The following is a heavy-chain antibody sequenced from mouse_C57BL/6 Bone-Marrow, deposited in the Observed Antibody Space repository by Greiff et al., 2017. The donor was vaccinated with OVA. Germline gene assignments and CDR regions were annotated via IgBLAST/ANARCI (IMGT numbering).Heavy chain of an antibody. Sequence: EVQLVESGPGLVKPSQSLSLTCSVTGYSITSGYYWNWIRQFPGNKLEWMGYISYDGSNNYNPSLKNRISITRDTSKNQFFLKLSSVTTEDTATYYCARGDYDYAMDYWGQGTSVTVSS. J-gene: IGHJ4*01. D-gene: IGHD1-1*01. CDR3: ARGDYDYAMDY. CDR2: ISYDGSN. V-gene: IGHV3-6*01. CDR1: GYSITSGYY.